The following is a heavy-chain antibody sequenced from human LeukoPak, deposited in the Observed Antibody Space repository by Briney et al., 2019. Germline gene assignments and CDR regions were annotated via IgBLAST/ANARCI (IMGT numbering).Heavy chain of an antibody. CDR2: INPSGGST. Sequence: GASVKVSCKASGGSSSDYGLSWVRQAPGQGLEWMGIINPSGGSTGYAQKFQGRVTMTRDTSTSTVYMELSSLRSEDTAVYYCARDHKSTALPSDYWGQGTLVTVSS. J-gene: IGHJ4*02. CDR1: GGSSSDYG. V-gene: IGHV1-46*01. D-gene: IGHD2-15*01. CDR3: ARDHKSTALPSDY.